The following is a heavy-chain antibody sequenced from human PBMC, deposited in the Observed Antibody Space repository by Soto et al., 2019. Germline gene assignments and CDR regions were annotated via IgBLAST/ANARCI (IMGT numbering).Heavy chain of an antibody. CDR2: IYYSGST. J-gene: IGHJ4*02. CDR1: GGSISSSSYY. Sequence: QLQLQESGPGLVKPSETLSLTCTVSGGSISSSSYYWGWIHQPPGKVLEWIGSIYYSGSTYNNPSLQSRFTISSDTSKHHFSLKLSSVPAADTAVYYCISCQRGLDYWYQGTMVTVSS. D-gene: IGHD2-2*01. CDR3: ISCQRGLDY. V-gene: IGHV4-39*01.